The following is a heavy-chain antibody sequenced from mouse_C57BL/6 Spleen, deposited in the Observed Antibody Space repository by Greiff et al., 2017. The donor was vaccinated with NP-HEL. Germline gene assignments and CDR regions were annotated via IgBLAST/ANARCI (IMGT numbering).Heavy chain of an antibody. CDR3: TRRYEYDEDYAMDY. D-gene: IGHD2-4*01. Sequence: EVKVEESGGGLVQPGGSMKLSCAASGFTFSDAWMDWVRQSPEKGLEWVAEIRNKANNHATYYAESVKGRFTISRDDSKSSVYLQMNSLRAEDTGIYYCTRRYEYDEDYAMDYWGQGTSVTVSS. CDR2: IRNKANNHAT. J-gene: IGHJ4*01. V-gene: IGHV6-6*01. CDR1: GFTFSDAW.